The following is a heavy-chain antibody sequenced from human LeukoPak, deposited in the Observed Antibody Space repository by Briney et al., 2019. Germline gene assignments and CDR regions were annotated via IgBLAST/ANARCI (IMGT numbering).Heavy chain of an antibody. V-gene: IGHV1-8*03. Sequence: GASVKVSCKASGYTFISYDINWVRQATGQGLEWMGWMNPNSGNTGYAQKFQGRVTITRNTSISTAYMELSSLRSEDTAVYYCARVARHDYTYYPGGNYFDYWGQGTLVTVSS. J-gene: IGHJ4*02. CDR3: ARVARHDYTYYPGGNYFDY. CDR2: MNPNSGNT. CDR1: GYTFISYD. D-gene: IGHD4-11*01.